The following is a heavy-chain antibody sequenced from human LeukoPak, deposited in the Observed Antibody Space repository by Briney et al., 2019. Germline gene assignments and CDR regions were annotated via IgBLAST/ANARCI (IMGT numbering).Heavy chain of an antibody. CDR3: AKAPVTSCRGAYCYPFDS. J-gene: IGHJ4*02. D-gene: IGHD2-21*01. V-gene: IGHV3-23*01. Sequence: PGGSLRLSCAASGFTLSTYAMSWVRQTPGKGLEWVAATSSSDAGTYHADSVRGRFTISRDNSKNTLYLQMNSLRAEDAAVYFCAKAPVTSCRGAYCYPFDSWGQGTLVTAS. CDR2: TSSSDAGT. CDR1: GFTLSTYA.